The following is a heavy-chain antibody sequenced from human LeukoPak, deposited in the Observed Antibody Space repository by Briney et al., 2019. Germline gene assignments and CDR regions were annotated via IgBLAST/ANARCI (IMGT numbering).Heavy chain of an antibody. CDR2: IYSGGST. V-gene: IGHV3-53*01. D-gene: IGHD6-19*01. J-gene: IGHJ4*02. CDR1: GFTVSSNY. Sequence: PGGSLRLSCAASGFTVSSNYMSLVRQAPGKGLEWVSVIYSGGSTYYADSVKGRFTISRDNSKNTLYLQMNSLRAEDTAVYYCASGEWLVRLFDYWGQGTLVTVSS. CDR3: ASGEWLVRLFDY.